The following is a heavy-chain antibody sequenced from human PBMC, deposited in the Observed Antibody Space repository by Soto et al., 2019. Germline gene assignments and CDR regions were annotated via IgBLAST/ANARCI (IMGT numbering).Heavy chain of an antibody. CDR3: ARDGYGDPYYYYAMDV. D-gene: IGHD4-17*01. J-gene: IGHJ6*02. Sequence: SCAASGFTFSLYEMSWVRQAPGKGLEYISYITSTGSTIYYADSVKGRFTISRDNAKNSLYLQMNSLRAEDTAVYFCARDGYGDPYYYYAMDVWGQGTTVTVSS. V-gene: IGHV3-48*03. CDR2: ITSTGSTI. CDR1: GFTFSLYE.